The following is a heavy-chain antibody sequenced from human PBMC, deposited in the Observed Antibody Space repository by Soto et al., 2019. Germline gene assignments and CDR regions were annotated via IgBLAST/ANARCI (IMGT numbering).Heavy chain of an antibody. Sequence: QVHLVQSGAEVTKPGSSVKVSCKASGGSFSSYAISWVRQAAGQGVEWMGGIIPIFGTANYAQKFQGRVTITADESTSTAYMELSSLRSEDTAVYYCARGGQWLVRPPDYFDYWGQGTLVTVSS. CDR2: IIPIFGTA. D-gene: IGHD6-19*01. CDR3: ARGGQWLVRPPDYFDY. V-gene: IGHV1-69*01. CDR1: GGSFSSYA. J-gene: IGHJ4*02.